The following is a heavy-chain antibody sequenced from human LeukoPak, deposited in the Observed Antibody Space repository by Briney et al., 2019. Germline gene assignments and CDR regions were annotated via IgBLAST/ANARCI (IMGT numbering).Heavy chain of an antibody. V-gene: IGHV3-21*01. Sequence: GGSLRLSCAASGFTFSSYSMNWVRQAPGKGLEWVSSISSSSSYIYYADSVKGRFTISRDNAKNSLYLQMNSLRAEDTAVYYCARDHGPYERDAFDIWGQGTMVTVSS. CDR2: ISSSSSYI. D-gene: IGHD3-22*01. CDR3: ARDHGPYERDAFDI. CDR1: GFTFSSYS. J-gene: IGHJ3*02.